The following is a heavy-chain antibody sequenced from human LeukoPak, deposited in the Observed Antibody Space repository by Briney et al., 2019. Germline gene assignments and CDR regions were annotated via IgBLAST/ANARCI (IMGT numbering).Heavy chain of an antibody. Sequence: GGSLRLSCAASGFTFSSYSMNWVRQAPGKGLEWVSSISSSSSYIYYADSVKGRFTISRDNAKNSLYLQMNSLRAEDTAVYYCARDDYYGSGSYSNYYFDYWGQGTLVIVSS. V-gene: IGHV3-21*01. CDR3: ARDDYYGSGSYSNYYFDY. J-gene: IGHJ4*02. CDR1: GFTFSSYS. D-gene: IGHD3-10*01. CDR2: ISSSSSYI.